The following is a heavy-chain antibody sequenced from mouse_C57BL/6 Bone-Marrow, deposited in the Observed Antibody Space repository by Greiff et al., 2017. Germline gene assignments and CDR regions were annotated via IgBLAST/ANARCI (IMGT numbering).Heavy chain of an antibody. D-gene: IGHD3-2*02. Sequence: QVQLQQPGAELVKPGASVKLSCKASGYTFTSYWMHWVKQRPGQGLEWIGMIHPNSGSTNYNEKFKSKATLTVDKSSSTAYMQLISLTSEDSAVYYCARGRSSCSPYYAIDYWGQGTSVTVSS. CDR3: ARGRSSCSPYYAIDY. J-gene: IGHJ4*01. CDR1: GYTFTSYW. CDR2: IHPNSGST. V-gene: IGHV1-64*01.